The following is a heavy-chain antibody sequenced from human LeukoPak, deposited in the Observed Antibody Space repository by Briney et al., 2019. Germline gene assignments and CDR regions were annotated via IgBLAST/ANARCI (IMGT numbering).Heavy chain of an antibody. CDR3: ARHGPTVTTRNYFGY. J-gene: IGHJ4*02. V-gene: IGHV4-59*08. CDR2: IYYSGST. D-gene: IGHD4-17*01. CDR1: GGSISSYY. Sequence: SETLSLTCTVSGGSISSYYWSWIRQPPGKGLEWIGYIYYSGSTNYNPSLKSRVTISVDTSKNQFSLKLSSVTAADTAVYYCARHGPTVTTRNYFGYWGQGTLVTVSS.